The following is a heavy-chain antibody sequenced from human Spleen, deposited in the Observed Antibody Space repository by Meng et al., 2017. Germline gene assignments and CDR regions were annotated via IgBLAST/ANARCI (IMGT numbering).Heavy chain of an antibody. CDR2: MNPSSGNT. Sequence: ASVKVSCKASGYTFTGYYMHWVRQAPGQGLEWMGWMNPSSGNTGYAQKFQGRVTMTRDTSISTAYMELSSLRSDDTAVYYCARGSYLGHYYYAMDVWGQGTTVTVSS. D-gene: IGHD5-18*01. J-gene: IGHJ6*02. CDR1: GYTFTGYY. V-gene: IGHV1-8*02. CDR3: ARGSYLGHYYYAMDV.